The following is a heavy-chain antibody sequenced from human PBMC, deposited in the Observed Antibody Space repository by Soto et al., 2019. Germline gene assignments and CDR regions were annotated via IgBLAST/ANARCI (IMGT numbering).Heavy chain of an antibody. Sequence: PSETLSLTCTVSGGSISSGDYYWSWIRQPPGKGLEWIGYIYYSGSTYYSPSLKSRVTISVDTSKNQFSLKLSSVTAADTAVYYCARNRGGGYSGPYGMDVWGQGTTVTVSS. J-gene: IGHJ6*02. CDR3: ARNRGGGYSGPYGMDV. D-gene: IGHD2-15*01. CDR1: GGSISSGDYY. CDR2: IYYSGST. V-gene: IGHV4-30-4*01.